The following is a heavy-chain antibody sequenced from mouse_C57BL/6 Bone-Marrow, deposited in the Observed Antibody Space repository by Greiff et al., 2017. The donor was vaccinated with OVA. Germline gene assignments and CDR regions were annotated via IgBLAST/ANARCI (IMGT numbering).Heavy chain of an antibody. Sequence: EVKVVESGGGLVKPGGSLKLSCAASGFTFSSYAMSWVRQTPEKRLEWVATISDGGSYTYYPDNVKGRFTISRDNAKNNRYMQMSHLKSEDTAMYYGARGDYYGSSSLDYWGKGTTLTVSS. CDR3: ARGDYYGSSSLDY. CDR2: ISDGGSYT. D-gene: IGHD1-1*01. J-gene: IGHJ2*01. V-gene: IGHV5-4*03. CDR1: GFTFSSYA.